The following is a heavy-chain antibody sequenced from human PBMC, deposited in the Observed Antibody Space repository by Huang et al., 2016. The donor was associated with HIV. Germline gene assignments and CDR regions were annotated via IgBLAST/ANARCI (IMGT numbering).Heavy chain of an antibody. CDR1: GGSFNNFG. V-gene: IGHV1-69*13. CDR3: AKRGGAWGSPYAFDL. Sequence: QVQLVQSGAEVRKPGYSVKVSCRASGGSFNNFGINWVRQAPGQGLEWRVGIIPRFGTRNDAQRFKDRVTITADETTGVVHLEVTSLRSDDTAVYFCAKRGGAWGSPYAFDLWGPGTMVTVSS. CDR2: IIPRFGTR. D-gene: IGHD3-16*01. J-gene: IGHJ3*01.